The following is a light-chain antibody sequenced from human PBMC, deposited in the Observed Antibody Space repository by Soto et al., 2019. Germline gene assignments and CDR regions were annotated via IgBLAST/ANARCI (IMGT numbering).Light chain of an antibody. CDR3: SSYAGSNNFV. Sequence: QSVLTQPPSASGSPGQSVTISCTGTSSDVGGYNYVSWYQPHPGKAPKLVIYEVSERPSGVPDRFSGSKSSNTASLTVSGLQAEDEADYFCSSYAGSNNFVFGTGTKVTVL. CDR1: SSDVGGYNY. V-gene: IGLV2-8*01. CDR2: EVS. J-gene: IGLJ1*01.